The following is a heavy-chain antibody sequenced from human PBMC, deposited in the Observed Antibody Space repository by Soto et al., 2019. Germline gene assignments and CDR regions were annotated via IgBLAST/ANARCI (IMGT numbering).Heavy chain of an antibody. CDR1: GGSIIRGGYY. V-gene: IGHV4-31*03. CDR2: IYYSGST. CDR3: ARTSCSGGSCYKIDY. J-gene: IGHJ4*02. Sequence: SETLSLTCTFSGGSIIRGGYYLSWIRQHPGKGLEWIGYIYYSGSTYYNPSLKSRVTISVDTSKNQFSLKLSSVTAADTAVYYCARTSCSGGSCYKIDYWGQGTLVTVSS. D-gene: IGHD2-15*01.